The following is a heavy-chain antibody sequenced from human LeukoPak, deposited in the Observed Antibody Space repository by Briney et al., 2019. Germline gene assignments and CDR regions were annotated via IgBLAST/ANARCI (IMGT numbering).Heavy chain of an antibody. CDR1: RGTFSSYA. D-gene: IGHD6-19*01. Sequence: ASVKVSCKASRGTFSSYAISWVRQAPGQGLEWMGGIIPIFGTANYAQKFQGRVTITTDESTSTAYMELSSLRSEDTAVYYCARGSAVAGYYYYYYMDVWGKGTTVTVSS. V-gene: IGHV1-69*05. CDR2: IIPIFGTA. J-gene: IGHJ6*03. CDR3: ARGSAVAGYYYYYYMDV.